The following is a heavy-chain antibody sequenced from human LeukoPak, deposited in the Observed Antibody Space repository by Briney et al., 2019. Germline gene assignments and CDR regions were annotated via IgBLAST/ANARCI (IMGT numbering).Heavy chain of an antibody. D-gene: IGHD3-22*01. J-gene: IGHJ4*02. CDR3: ARRAYSSGYYYFDY. Sequence: SETLSLTCTVSGGSISSYYWSWIRQPPGEGLEWIGYIYYSGSTNYNPSLKSRVTISVDTPKNQFSLKLSSVTAADTAVYYCARRAYSSGYYYFDYWGQGTLVTVSS. V-gene: IGHV4-59*01. CDR1: GGSISSYY. CDR2: IYYSGST.